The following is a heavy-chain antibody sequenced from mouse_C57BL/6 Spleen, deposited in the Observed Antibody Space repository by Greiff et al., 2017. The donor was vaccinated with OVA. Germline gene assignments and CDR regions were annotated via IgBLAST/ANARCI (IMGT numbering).Heavy chain of an antibody. Sequence: QQSHGKSLEWIGYINPNNGGTSYNQKFKGKATLTVNKSSSTAYMELRSLTSEDSAVYYCARKGYYYAMDYWGQGTSVTVSS. CDR3: ARKGYYYAMDY. V-gene: IGHV1-22*01. CDR2: INPNNGGT. J-gene: IGHJ4*01.